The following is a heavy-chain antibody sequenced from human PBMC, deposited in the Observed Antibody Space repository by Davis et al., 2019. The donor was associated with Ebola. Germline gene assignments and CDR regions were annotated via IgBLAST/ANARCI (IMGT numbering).Heavy chain of an antibody. D-gene: IGHD6-19*01. J-gene: IGHJ4*02. CDR2: INPNSGGT. CDR1: GYTFTAYY. Sequence: SVTVSCMASGYTFTAYYMHWVRQAPGQGLEWMGRINPNSGGTNYAQKFQGRVTMTTDTSASTVYLDLTSLRSDDTAVFYCARASFGYNSGWYADYWGPGSLVTVSS. CDR3: ARASFGYNSGWYADY. V-gene: IGHV1-2*06.